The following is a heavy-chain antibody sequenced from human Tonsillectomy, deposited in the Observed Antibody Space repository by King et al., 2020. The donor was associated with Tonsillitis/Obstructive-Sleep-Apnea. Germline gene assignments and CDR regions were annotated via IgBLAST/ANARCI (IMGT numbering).Heavy chain of an antibody. Sequence: VQLVESGGGLVKPGGSLRLSCAASGFTFSDYYMSWIRQAPGKGLECVSYISSTSTYTNYADSVRGRFTISRDNADNSLYLQMNSLRAEDTAVYYCARDRTTANYYYYMDVWGKGTTVTVSS. J-gene: IGHJ6*03. CDR2: ISSTSTYT. D-gene: IGHD2/OR15-2a*01. V-gene: IGHV3-11*05. CDR1: GFTFSDYY. CDR3: ARDRTTANYYYYMDV.